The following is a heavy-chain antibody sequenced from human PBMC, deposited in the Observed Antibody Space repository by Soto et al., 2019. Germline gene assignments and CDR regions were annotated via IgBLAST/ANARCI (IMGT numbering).Heavy chain of an antibody. CDR3: ARVTHSLYYYGMDV. D-gene: IGHD5-18*01. CDR1: GGSISSGGYY. Sequence: LSLTCPVSGGSISSGGYYWSWIRQHPGKGLEWIGYIYYSGSTYYNPSLKSRVTISVDTSKNQFSLKLSSVTAADTAVYYCARVTHSLYYYGMDVWGQGTTVTVSS. V-gene: IGHV4-31*02. CDR2: IYYSGST. J-gene: IGHJ6*02.